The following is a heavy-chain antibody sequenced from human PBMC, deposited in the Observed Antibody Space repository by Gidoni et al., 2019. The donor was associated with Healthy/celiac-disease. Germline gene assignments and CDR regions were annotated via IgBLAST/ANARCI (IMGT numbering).Heavy chain of an antibody. J-gene: IGHJ4*02. V-gene: IGHV4-34*01. CDR1: GGSFSGYY. CDR2: INHSGST. Sequence: QLQLQQWSAGLLKPSETLSLTCALYGGSFSGYYWSWIRHPPGKGLEWIGEINHSGSTHYNPSLKSRVTISVDTSKNQFSLKLSSVTAADTALYYCARASAPEKKIPFDYWGQGTLVTVSS. CDR3: ARASAPEKKIPFDY.